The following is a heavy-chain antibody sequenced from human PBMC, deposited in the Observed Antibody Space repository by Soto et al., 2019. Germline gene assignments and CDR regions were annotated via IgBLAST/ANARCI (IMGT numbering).Heavy chain of an antibody. CDR3: AKDVEGGSLFRGAFDY. CDR2: ISASGGAT. V-gene: IGHV3-23*01. J-gene: IGHJ4*02. Sequence: GGSLRLSCVASRFTFTSYAMSWVRQAPGKGLEWVAAISASGGATIHADSVKGRLTISRDNSKNTLYLQMNSLRAEDTAVYYCAKDVEGGSLFRGAFDYWGQGTQVTVSS. CDR1: RFTFTSYA. D-gene: IGHD1-26*01.